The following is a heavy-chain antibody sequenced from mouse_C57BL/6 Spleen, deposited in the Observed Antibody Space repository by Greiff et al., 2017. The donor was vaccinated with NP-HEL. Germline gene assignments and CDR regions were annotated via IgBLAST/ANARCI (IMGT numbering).Heavy chain of an antibody. V-gene: IGHV1-74*01. CDR2: IHPSDSDT. J-gene: IGHJ3*01. CDR3: AIKESFYYDYDGWFAY. Sequence: VKLQESGAELVKPGASVKVSCKASGYTFTSYWMHWVKQRPGQGLEWIGRIHPSDSDTIYNQKFKGKATLTVDQSSSTAYMQLSSLTSEDSAVYYCAIKESFYYDYDGWFAYWGQGTLVTVSA. D-gene: IGHD2-4*01. CDR1: GYTFTSYW.